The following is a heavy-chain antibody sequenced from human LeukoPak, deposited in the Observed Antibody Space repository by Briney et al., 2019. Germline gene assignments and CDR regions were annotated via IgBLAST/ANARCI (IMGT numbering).Heavy chain of an antibody. D-gene: IGHD2-15*01. J-gene: IGHJ4*02. CDR1: GFTFSTYW. V-gene: IGHV3-74*01. CDR3: ARDLGWSYDY. CDR2: INPDGSST. Sequence: GGSLRLSCAASGFTFSTYWMHWVRQAPGKGLVWVSRINPDGSSTSYADSVKGRFTISRDNAKNTLYLQMNSLRVEDTAVYYCARDLGWSYDYWGQGTLVTVSS.